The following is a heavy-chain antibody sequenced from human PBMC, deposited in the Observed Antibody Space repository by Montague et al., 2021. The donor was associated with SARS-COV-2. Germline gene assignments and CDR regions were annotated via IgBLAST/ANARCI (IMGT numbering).Heavy chain of an antibody. V-gene: IGHV4-31*03. D-gene: IGHD3-3*01. J-gene: IGHJ4*02. CDR1: GGSIGSGCYY. Sequence: TLSLTCTVSGGSIGSGCYYWSWIRQHPGKGLDWIVYIYYSGSTYYNPSLKSRVTISVDTSKNQFSLKLSSVTAADTAVYYCARGVTIFGVVDTIDYWGRGTLVTVSS. CDR2: IYYSGST. CDR3: ARGVTIFGVVDTIDY.